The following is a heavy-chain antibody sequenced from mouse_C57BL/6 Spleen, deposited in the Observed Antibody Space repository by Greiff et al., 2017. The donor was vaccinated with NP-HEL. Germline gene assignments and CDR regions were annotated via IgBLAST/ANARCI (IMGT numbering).Heavy chain of an antibody. CDR1: GYTFTSYG. Sequence: VQLQQSGAELARPGASVKLSCKASGYTFTSYGISWVKQRTGQGLEWIGEIYPRSGNTYYNEKFKGKATLTADKSSSTAYMELRSLTSEDSAVYFCASSYYDYESFAYWGQGTLVTVSA. J-gene: IGHJ3*01. CDR3: ASSYYDYESFAY. D-gene: IGHD2-4*01. V-gene: IGHV1-81*01. CDR2: IYPRSGNT.